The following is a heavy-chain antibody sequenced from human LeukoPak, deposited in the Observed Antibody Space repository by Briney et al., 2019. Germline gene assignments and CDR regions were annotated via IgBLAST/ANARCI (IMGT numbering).Heavy chain of an antibody. J-gene: IGHJ4*02. CDR1: GGSFSGYY. V-gene: IGHV4-34*01. D-gene: IGHD3-22*01. CDR2: INHTGNT. CDR3: ARIAYYYDSSGPNRPLYYFDY. Sequence: SETLSLTCAVYGGSFSGYYWNWIRQPPGKGLEWIGEINHTGNTNYNPSLKSRVTISVDTSKNQFSLKLSSVTAADTAVYYCARIAYYYDSSGPNRPLYYFDYWGQGTLVTVSS.